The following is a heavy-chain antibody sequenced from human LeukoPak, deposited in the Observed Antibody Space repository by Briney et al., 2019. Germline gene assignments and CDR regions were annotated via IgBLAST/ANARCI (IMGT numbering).Heavy chain of an antibody. Sequence: GGSLRLSCAASGFTFRSYSMNWVRQAPGKGLEWVSSIYADSVKGRFTISRDNAKKSLYLQMNSLRAEDTAVYYCARDDGGNFNDAFDVWGQGTMVTVSS. CDR1: GFTFRSYS. V-gene: IGHV3-21*01. CDR3: ARDDGGNFNDAFDV. D-gene: IGHD4-23*01. J-gene: IGHJ3*01. CDR2: I.